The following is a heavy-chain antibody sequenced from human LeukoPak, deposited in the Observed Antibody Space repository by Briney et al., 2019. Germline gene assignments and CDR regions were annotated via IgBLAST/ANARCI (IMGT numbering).Heavy chain of an antibody. CDR1: GGCFSGYY. V-gene: IGHV4-34*01. Sequence: SETLSLTCAVYGGCFSGYYWSWIRQPPGKGLEWSGEINHSGSTNYNPSLKRRVTISVDTSKNQFSLKLSSVTAADTAVYYCARVDSYYDFWSGPINYWGQGTLVTVSS. D-gene: IGHD3-3*01. J-gene: IGHJ4*02. CDR3: ARVDSYYDFWSGPINY. CDR2: INHSGST.